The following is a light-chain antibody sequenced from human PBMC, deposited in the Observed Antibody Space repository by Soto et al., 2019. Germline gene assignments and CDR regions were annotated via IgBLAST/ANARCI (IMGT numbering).Light chain of an antibody. CDR2: AAS. J-gene: IGKJ2*01. CDR3: HQYYSYPYT. CDR1: QSISSY. Sequence: DIQMTQSPSSLSASVGDRVTITCRASQSISSYLNWYQQKPGKAPKLLIYAASTLQSGVPSRFSGSGSGTDFTLTISCLQSEDFATYYCHQYYSYPYTFGQGTKLEIK. V-gene: IGKV1-39*01.